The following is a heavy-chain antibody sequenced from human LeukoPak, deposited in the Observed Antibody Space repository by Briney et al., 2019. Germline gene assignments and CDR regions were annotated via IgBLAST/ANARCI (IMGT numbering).Heavy chain of an antibody. D-gene: IGHD4-17*01. J-gene: IGHJ3*02. CDR3: ARGSLDVTIAFDI. V-gene: IGHV3-53*01. Sequence: PGGSLRLSCAASGFTVSSNYMSWVRQAPGKGLEWVSVIYSGGSTYYADSVKGRFTISRDNSKNTLYLQMNSLRAEDTAVYYCARGSLDVTIAFDIWGQGTMVTVSS. CDR1: GFTVSSNY. CDR2: IYSGGST.